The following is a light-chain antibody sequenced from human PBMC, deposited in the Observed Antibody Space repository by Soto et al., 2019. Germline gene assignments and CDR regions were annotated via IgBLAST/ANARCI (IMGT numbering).Light chain of an antibody. CDR2: GAS. V-gene: IGKV3-15*01. CDR3: QQYKNWYT. J-gene: IGKJ2*01. CDR1: QSVSSN. Sequence: EIVVTQSPATLSVSPGERATLSCRASQSVSSNLAWYQQKPGQAPRLLIYGASTRATGIPARFSGSGSGTEFTLTISSLQSEDFAVYYCQQYKNWYTFGQGTKVDIK.